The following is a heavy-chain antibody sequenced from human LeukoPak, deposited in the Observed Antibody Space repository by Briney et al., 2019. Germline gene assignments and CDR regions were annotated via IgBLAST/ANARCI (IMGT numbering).Heavy chain of an antibody. D-gene: IGHD3-22*01. J-gene: IGHJ5*02. Sequence: ASVKVSCKASGYTFTSYGISWVRQAPGQGLEWMGWINPNSGGTNYAQKFQGWVTMTRDTSISTAYMELSRLRSDDTAVYYCARESGHYDSSGSNWFDPWGQGTLVTVSS. CDR3: ARESGHYDSSGSNWFDP. V-gene: IGHV1-2*04. CDR2: INPNSGGT. CDR1: GYTFTSYG.